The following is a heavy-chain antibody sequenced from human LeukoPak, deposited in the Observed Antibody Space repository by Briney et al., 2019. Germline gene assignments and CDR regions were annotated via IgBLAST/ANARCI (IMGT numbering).Heavy chain of an antibody. V-gene: IGHV4-59*01. Sequence: SETLSLTCTVSGSSINDYYWGWIRQPPGKGLEWIGYVYSGGSSDYNPSLESRVNILLDASKNQVSLNLSSVTTVDTAVYFCARGGYYGSGSYAVYWGQGTLVTVSS. CDR1: GSSINDYY. J-gene: IGHJ4*02. CDR2: VYSGGSS. CDR3: ARGGYYGSGSYAVY. D-gene: IGHD3-10*01.